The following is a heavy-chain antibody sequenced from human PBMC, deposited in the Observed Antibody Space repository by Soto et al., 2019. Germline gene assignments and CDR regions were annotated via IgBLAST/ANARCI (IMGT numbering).Heavy chain of an antibody. D-gene: IGHD3-3*01. CDR2: ISAYNGNT. CDR3: ARVILAYDFWSGYPRPDYFDY. Sequence: QVQLVQSGAEVKKPGASVKVSCKASGYTFTSYGISWVRQAPGQGLEWMGWISAYNGNTNYAQKLQGRGTMTTDTSTSTAHMELRSLRSDDTAVYYCARVILAYDFWSGYPRPDYFDYWGQGTLVTVSS. V-gene: IGHV1-18*01. J-gene: IGHJ4*02. CDR1: GYTFTSYG.